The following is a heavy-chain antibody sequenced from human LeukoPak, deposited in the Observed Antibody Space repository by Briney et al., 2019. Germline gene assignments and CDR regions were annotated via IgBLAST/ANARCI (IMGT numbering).Heavy chain of an antibody. CDR1: SGSISSSSYY. D-gene: IGHD3-9*01. CDR3: ARVLRYFDYTGYMDV. Sequence: PSETLSLTCTVSSGSISSSSYYWGWIRQPPGKGLEWIGSIYYSGSTYYNPSLKSRVTISVDTSKNQFSLKLSSVTAADTAVYYCARVLRYFDYTGYMDVWGKGTTVTVSS. J-gene: IGHJ6*03. V-gene: IGHV4-39*07. CDR2: IYYSGST.